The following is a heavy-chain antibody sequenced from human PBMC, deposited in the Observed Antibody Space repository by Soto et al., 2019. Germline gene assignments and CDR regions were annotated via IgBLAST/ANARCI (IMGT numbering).Heavy chain of an antibody. D-gene: IGHD5-18*01. Sequence: SETLSLTCTVSGGSISSSSYYWGWIRQPPGKGLEWIGSIYYSGSTYYNPSLKSRVTISVDTSKNQFSLKLSSVTAADTAVYYCARHEGGRMQLWMVPYYYYGMDVWGQGTTVTVSS. CDR2: IYYSGST. V-gene: IGHV4-39*01. J-gene: IGHJ6*02. CDR1: GGSISSSSYY. CDR3: ARHEGGRMQLWMVPYYYYGMDV.